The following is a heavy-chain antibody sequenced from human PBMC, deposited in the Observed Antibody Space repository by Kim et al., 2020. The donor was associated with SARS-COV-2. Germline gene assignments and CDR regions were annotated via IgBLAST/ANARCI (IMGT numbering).Heavy chain of an antibody. V-gene: IGHV1-3*01. CDR1: GYTFTSYA. D-gene: IGHD3-10*01. CDR2: INAGNGNT. CDR3: AREGITMVRGDVGDY. Sequence: ASVKVSCKASGYTFTSYAMHWVRQAPGQRLEWMGWINAGNGNTKYSQKFQGRVTITRDTSASTAYMELSSLRSEDTAVYYCAREGITMVRGDVGDYWGQGTLVTVSS. J-gene: IGHJ4*02.